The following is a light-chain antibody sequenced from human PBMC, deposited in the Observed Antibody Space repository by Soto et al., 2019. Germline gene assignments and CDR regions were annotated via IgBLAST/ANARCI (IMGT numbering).Light chain of an antibody. Sequence: EVVLTQSPGTLSLSPGERATLSCRASQIVSSTYLAWYQQRPGLAPRLLIYAASSRATGTPDRFGGSGSGTDFTLTISRLEPEDFAVYYCQQYGSSLITFGQGTRLEIK. CDR1: QIVSSTY. V-gene: IGKV3-20*01. CDR2: AAS. CDR3: QQYGSSLIT. J-gene: IGKJ5*01.